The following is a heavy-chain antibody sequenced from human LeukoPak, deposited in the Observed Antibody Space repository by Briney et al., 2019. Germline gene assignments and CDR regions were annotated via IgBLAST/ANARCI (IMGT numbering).Heavy chain of an antibody. D-gene: IGHD3-9*01. J-gene: IGHJ4*02. Sequence: GRSLRLSCTASGFTFSAYGMHWVRQAPGKGLEWVAVIPYDGSNNYYADSVKGRFTISRDNSKNTLYLQMNSPRAEDTAVYYCAKEKLTGYTHGNFASWGQGTLVTVSS. CDR1: GFTFSAYG. V-gene: IGHV3-30*18. CDR3: AKEKLTGYTHGNFAS. CDR2: IPYDGSNN.